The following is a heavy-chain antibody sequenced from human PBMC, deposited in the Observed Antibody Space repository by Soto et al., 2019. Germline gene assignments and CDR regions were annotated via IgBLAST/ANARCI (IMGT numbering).Heavy chain of an antibody. D-gene: IGHD2-8*01. CDR1: GFTFSSYS. CDR3: VRLIGNSWLDS. J-gene: IGHJ5*01. V-gene: IGHV4-59*06. Sequence: PGGSLRLSCAASGFTFSSYSMNWVRQAPGKGLEWIGYIYYSGSTYYNPSLKSRVTISVDTSKNQFSLHLSSVTPDDTAVYYCVRLIGNSWLDSWGQGTPVTVSS. CDR2: IYYSGST.